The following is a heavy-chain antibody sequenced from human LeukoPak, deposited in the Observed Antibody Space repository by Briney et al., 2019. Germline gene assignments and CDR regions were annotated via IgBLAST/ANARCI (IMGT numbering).Heavy chain of an antibody. J-gene: IGHJ3*02. V-gene: IGHV3-48*01. D-gene: IGHD3-10*01. Sequence: GGSLRLSCTASGFTFSGAWLTWVRQAPGQGLESVSYISSSSSTIYYADSVKGRFTISRDNARNSLYLQMNSLRAEDTAVYYCARRNYGSGTKPWAFDIWGQGTMVSDSS. CDR2: ISSSSSTI. CDR1: GFTFSGAW. CDR3: ARRNYGSGTKPWAFDI.